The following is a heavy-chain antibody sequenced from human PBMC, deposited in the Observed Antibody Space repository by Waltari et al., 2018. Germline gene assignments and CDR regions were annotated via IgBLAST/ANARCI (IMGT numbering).Heavy chain of an antibody. CDR2: IKRDASEK. CDR1: GFSLSRAW. Sequence: PLVESGGGLVQPGGSLRLSCRAPGFSLSRAWMTWVRQAPGKGLEWVANIKRDASEKSYVGSVEGRFTISRDNAENSLYLQMNSLRVEDTAVYYCARDLMRVAGTLWGQGTLVTVSS. J-gene: IGHJ4*02. V-gene: IGHV3-7*04. CDR3: ARDLMRVAGTL. D-gene: IGHD6-13*01.